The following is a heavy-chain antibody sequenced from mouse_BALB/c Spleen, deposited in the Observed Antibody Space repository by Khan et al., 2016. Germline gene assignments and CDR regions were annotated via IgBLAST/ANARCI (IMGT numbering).Heavy chain of an antibody. J-gene: IGHJ4*01. V-gene: IGHV9-3-1*01. Sequence: QIQLVQSGPELKKPGETVKISCKASGYTFTNYGMNWVKQAPGKGLKWMGWINTYTGEPTYADDFKGRFAFSLETSASTAYLQINNLKKEEAATYFCASIYDGYYVGLYYAMDYWGQGTSVTVSS. CDR2: INTYTGEP. D-gene: IGHD2-3*01. CDR1: GYTFTNYG. CDR3: ASIYDGYYVGLYYAMDY.